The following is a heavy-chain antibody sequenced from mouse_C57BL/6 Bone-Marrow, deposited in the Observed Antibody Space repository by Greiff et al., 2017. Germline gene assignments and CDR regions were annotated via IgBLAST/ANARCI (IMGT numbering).Heavy chain of an antibody. Sequence: QVQLQQPGAELVRPGTSVKLSCKASGYTFTSYWMHWVKQRPGQGLEWIGVIDPSDSYTNYNQKFKGKATLTVDTSSSTAYMQLSSLTSEDSAVYYCARGELGLLLYWYFDVWGTGTTVTVSS. V-gene: IGHV1-59*01. CDR2: IDPSDSYT. CDR3: ARGELGLLLYWYFDV. D-gene: IGHD1-1*01. CDR1: GYTFTSYW. J-gene: IGHJ1*03.